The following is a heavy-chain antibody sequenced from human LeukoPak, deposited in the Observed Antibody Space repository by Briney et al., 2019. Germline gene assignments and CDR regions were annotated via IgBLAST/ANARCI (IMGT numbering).Heavy chain of an antibody. J-gene: IGHJ3*02. D-gene: IGHD2-2*01. CDR2: IKCDGSEK. V-gene: IGHV3-52*01. CDR3: VRGVGSSTSCYVRAFDI. CDR1: GFTFSNSW. Sequence: GGSLRLSCAASGFTFSNSWMHWVCQAPEKGLEWVADIKCDGSEKCYVDSVKGRLTISRDNAKNSLFLQVNSLRAEDMTVYYCVRGVGSSTSCYVRAFDIWGQGTMVTVSS.